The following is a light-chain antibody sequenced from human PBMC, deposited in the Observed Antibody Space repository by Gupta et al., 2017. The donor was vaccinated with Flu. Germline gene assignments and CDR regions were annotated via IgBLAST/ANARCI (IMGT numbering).Light chain of an antibody. CDR1: KLGDKY. CDR2: QDS. CDR3: QAWDSSTAV. J-gene: IGLJ2*01. Sequence: YELTQPPSVSVSPGQTDSITCSGDKLGDKYACWYQQKPGQSPVLVIYQDSKRPSGIPERFSGSNSGNTATLTISGTQAMDEADYYCQAWDSSTAVFGGGTKLTVL. V-gene: IGLV3-1*01.